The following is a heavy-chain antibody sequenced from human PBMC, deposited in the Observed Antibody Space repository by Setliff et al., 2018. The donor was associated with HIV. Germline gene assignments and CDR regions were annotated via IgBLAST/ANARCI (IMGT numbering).Heavy chain of an antibody. J-gene: IGHJ4*02. CDR1: GYTFTSYA. CDR2: INAGNGNT. V-gene: IGHV1-3*03. D-gene: IGHD6-19*01. CDR3: AREKGGYSSGWYRYFDY. Sequence: GASVKVSCKASGYTFTSYAMHWVRQAPGQRLEWMGWINAGNGNTKYSQEFQGRVTITRDTSASTAYMELSSLRSEDMAVYYCAREKGGYSSGWYRYFDYWGQGTLVTVS.